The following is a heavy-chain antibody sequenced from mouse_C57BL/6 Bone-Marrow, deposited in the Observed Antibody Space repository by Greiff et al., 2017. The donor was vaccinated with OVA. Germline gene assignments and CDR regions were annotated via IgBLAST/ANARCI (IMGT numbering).Heavy chain of an antibody. CDR1: GYTFTSYG. Sequence: QVQLQQSGAELARPGASVKLSCKASGYTFTSYGISWVKQRTGQGLEWIGEIYPRSGNTYYNEKFKGKATLTADKSSSTAYMELRSLTSEDSAVYFCARWGSSGPGAYWGQGTLVTVSA. CDR2: IYPRSGNT. D-gene: IGHD3-2*02. CDR3: ARWGSSGPGAY. V-gene: IGHV1-81*01. J-gene: IGHJ3*01.